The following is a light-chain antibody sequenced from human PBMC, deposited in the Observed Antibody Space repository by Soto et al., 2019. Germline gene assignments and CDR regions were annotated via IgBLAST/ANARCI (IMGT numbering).Light chain of an antibody. V-gene: IGKV1-5*01. Sequence: DIQLTQSPSTLSASVVGRGTITFRASQSISSWLAWYQQKPGKAPKLLIYDASSLESGVPSRFSGSGSGTEFTLTISSLQPDDFATYYCQQYNSYWTFGQGTKGDI. CDR3: QQYNSYWT. J-gene: IGKJ1*01. CDR1: QSISSW. CDR2: DAS.